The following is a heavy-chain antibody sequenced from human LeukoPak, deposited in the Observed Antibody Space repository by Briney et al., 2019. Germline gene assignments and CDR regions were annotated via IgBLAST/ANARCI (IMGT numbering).Heavy chain of an antibody. D-gene: IGHD2-15*01. CDR2: IYYSGST. CDR1: GGSINSYY. Sequence: NPSETLSLTCTVSGGSINSYYWSWIRQPPGKGLEWIGYIYYSGSTNYNPSLKSRATISVDTSKNQFSLKLSSVTAADTAVYYCATLRYCGGGSCFPKYFQHWGQGTLVTVSS. J-gene: IGHJ1*01. V-gene: IGHV4-59*08. CDR3: ATLRYCGGGSCFPKYFQH.